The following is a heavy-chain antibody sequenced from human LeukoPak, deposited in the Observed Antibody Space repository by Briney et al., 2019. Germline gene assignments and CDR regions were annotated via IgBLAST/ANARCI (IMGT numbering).Heavy chain of an antibody. D-gene: IGHD3-3*01. CDR2: IYYSGST. J-gene: IGHJ5*02. Sequence: SETLSLTCTVSGGSISSGSYYWGWIRQPPGKGLEWIGSIYYSGSTNYNPSLKSRVTISVDTSKNQFSLKLSSVTAADTAVYYCARERFWSGSNWFDPWGQGTLVTVSS. CDR1: GGSISSGSYY. CDR3: ARERFWSGSNWFDP. V-gene: IGHV4-39*07.